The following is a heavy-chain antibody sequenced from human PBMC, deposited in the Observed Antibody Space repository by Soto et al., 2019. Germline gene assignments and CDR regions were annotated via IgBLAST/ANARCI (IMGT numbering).Heavy chain of an antibody. CDR2: IYARGST. J-gene: IGHJ6*02. V-gene: IGHV4-4*07. CDR1: GGSMRSYY. CDR3: AGIGEEIYYGMDV. Sequence: QVQLQESGPGLVKPSETLSLTCTVSGGSMRSYYWNWIRQPAGEGLEWIGRIYARGSTKYNPSLESRVTVFVDVSQNQFSLRMTSVTAADTAVYYCAGIGEEIYYGMDVWGQGTTVTVSS. D-gene: IGHD3-3*01.